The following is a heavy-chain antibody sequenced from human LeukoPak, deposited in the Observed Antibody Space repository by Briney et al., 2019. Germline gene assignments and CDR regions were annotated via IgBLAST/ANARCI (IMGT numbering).Heavy chain of an antibody. J-gene: IGHJ4*02. D-gene: IGHD3-22*01. CDR3: ARDLTYYYDSSGYSDSSDY. CDR1: GYTLAELS. V-gene: IGHV1-24*01. CDR2: FDPEDGET. Sequence: ASVKVSCKVSGYTLAELSMHWVRQAPGKGLEWMGGFDPEDGETIYAQKFQGRVAMTEDTSTDTAYMELSSLRSEDTAVYYCARDLTYYYDSSGYSDSSDYWGQGTLVTVSS.